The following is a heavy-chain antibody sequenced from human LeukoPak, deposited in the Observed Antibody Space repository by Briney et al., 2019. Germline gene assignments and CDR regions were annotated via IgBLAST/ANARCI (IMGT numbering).Heavy chain of an antibody. V-gene: IGHV4-39*07. Sequence: SETLSLTCTVSGDSISSGEFYWSWIRQPPGKGLEWIGEINHSGSTNYNPSLKSRVTISVDTSKNQFSLKLSSVTAADTAVYFCAREFDQPLCEWFDPWGEGTLVTVSS. CDR3: AREFDQPLCEWFDP. J-gene: IGHJ5*02. CDR2: INHSGST. D-gene: IGHD2-2*01. CDR1: GDSISSGEFY.